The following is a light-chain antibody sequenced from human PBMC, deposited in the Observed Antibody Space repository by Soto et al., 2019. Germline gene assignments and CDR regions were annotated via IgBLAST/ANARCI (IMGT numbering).Light chain of an antibody. CDR3: QQYTNWPLT. Sequence: EIVLTQSPATLSLSPGERATLSCRASQSVSNYLAWYQQKPGQAPRLLIYGVSSRATGVPDRFSGSWSGTDLTITISRLEPEDGEVYYGQQYTNWPLTFGQGTKVDIK. CDR2: GVS. J-gene: IGKJ1*01. V-gene: IGKV3-20*01. CDR1: QSVSNY.